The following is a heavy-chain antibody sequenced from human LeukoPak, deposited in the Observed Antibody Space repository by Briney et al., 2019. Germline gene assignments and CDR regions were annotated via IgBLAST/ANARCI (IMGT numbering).Heavy chain of an antibody. CDR1: GFTVSSNY. J-gene: IGHJ1*01. CDR2: IYSGGST. D-gene: IGHD2-15*01. V-gene: IGHV3-53*01. CDR3: ARVFKGGLLQH. Sequence: GGSLRLSCAASGFTVSSNYMSWVRQAPGKGLEWVSVIYSGGSTYYADSVKGRFTISRDNFKNTLYLQMNSLRAEDTAVYYCARVFKGGLLQHWGQGTLVTVSS.